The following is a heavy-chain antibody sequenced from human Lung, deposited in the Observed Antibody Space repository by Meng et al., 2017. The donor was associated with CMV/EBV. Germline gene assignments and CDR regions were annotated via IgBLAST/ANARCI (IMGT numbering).Heavy chain of an antibody. V-gene: IGHV3-21*01. CDR3: ARDAPGDYFDN. D-gene: IGHD1-14*01. CDR1: GFAFSDYT. CDR2: IXSSSSYI. Sequence: CAGYGFAFSDYTMNWVRQAQGKGLEWVASIXSSSSYIYYPDSVKGRFTISRDNARNSLFLQMSSLGAQDTAVYYCARDAPGDYFDNWGQGTLVTVSS. J-gene: IGHJ4*02.